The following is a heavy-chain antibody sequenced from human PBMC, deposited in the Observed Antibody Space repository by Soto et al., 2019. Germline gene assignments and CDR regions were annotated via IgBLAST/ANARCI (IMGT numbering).Heavy chain of an antibody. D-gene: IGHD1-26*01. Sequence: LSRTCAVCVGSKSSSNWWRWVRQPPGKGLEWIGEIYHSGSTNYNPSLKSRVTISVDKSKNQFSLKLSSVTAADTAVYYCARLPGSGGPLGVWGQGTTVTVSS. CDR2: IYHSGST. CDR1: VGSKSSSNW. CDR3: ARLPGSGGPLGV. V-gene: IGHV4-4*02. J-gene: IGHJ6*02.